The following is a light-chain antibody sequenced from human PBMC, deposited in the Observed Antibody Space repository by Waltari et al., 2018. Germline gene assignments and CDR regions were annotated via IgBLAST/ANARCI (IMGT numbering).Light chain of an antibody. CDR2: EVN. CDR1: SSDVGVYNY. V-gene: IGLV2-8*01. J-gene: IGLJ2*01. CDR3: SSYSGSNNLGV. Sequence: QSALTQPPSASGSPGQSVTISCTGTSSDVGVYNYVSWYQQHPGKAPKLIISEVNKRPSGVPDRFSGSKSGNTASLTVSGLQADDEADYYCSSYSGSNNLGVFGGGTKLTVL.